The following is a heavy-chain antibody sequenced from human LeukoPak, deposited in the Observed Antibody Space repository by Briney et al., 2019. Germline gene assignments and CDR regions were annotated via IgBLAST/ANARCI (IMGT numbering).Heavy chain of an antibody. CDR1: GGSISNYY. V-gene: IGHV4-59*01. D-gene: IGHD1-26*01. J-gene: IGHJ4*02. Sequence: SETLSLTCTVSGGSISNYYWSWIRQPPGKGLEWIGYIFYSGSTNYNPSLKSRVTISVDTSKNQFSLKLSSVTAADTAVYYCARVIVGARRGLFDYWGQGTLVTVSS. CDR2: IFYSGST. CDR3: ARVIVGARRGLFDY.